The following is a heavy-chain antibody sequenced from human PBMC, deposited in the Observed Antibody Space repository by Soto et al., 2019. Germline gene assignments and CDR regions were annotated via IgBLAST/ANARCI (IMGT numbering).Heavy chain of an antibody. D-gene: IGHD2-21*02. CDR3: ARGKEVTAVFSYYDKMDV. J-gene: IGHJ6*02. Sequence: SETLSLTCAVYGGSFSGYFWNRIRQPPGKGLEWIGEINHSGSTNYSPSLKSRVTISLDTSKKQFSLKLSSVTAADTAVYYCARGKEVTAVFSYYDKMDVWGQGTTVTVSS. CDR1: GGSFSGYF. V-gene: IGHV4-34*01. CDR2: INHSGST.